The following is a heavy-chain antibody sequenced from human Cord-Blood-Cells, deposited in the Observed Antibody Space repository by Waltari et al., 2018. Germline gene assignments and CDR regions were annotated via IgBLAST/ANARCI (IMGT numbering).Heavy chain of an antibody. V-gene: IGHV1-69*06. CDR3: ARDPHGSWYFDL. Sequence: QVQLVQSGAEVKKPGSSVKVSCKASGGTFSSYAISWVRQAPGHGLEWMGGIIPIVGTANYAQKFQSRVTITAYKSTSTAYMERSSLRSEDTAVYYCARDPHGSWYFDLWGRGTLVTVSS. J-gene: IGHJ2*01. CDR1: GGTFSSYA. CDR2: IIPIVGTA.